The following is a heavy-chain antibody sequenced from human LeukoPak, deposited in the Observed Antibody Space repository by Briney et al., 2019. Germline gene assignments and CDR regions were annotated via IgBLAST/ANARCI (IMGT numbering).Heavy chain of an antibody. J-gene: IGHJ2*01. CDR1: GYSFTSYW. CDR3: VRSPRKFWYFDH. Sequence: GESLKISCEGSGYSFTSYWIGWVRQMPGKGLEWMGIIYPGGSNTRYSPSFQGQVNISADKSLSAAYLQWTSLKASDSAMYYCVRSPRKFWYFDHWGRGTLVTVSS. V-gene: IGHV5-51*01. CDR2: IYPGGSNT.